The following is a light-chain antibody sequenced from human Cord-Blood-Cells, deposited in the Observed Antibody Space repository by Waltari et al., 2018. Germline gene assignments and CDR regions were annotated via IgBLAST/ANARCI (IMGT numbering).Light chain of an antibody. Sequence: SYELTQPSSVSVSPGQTARITCSGDVLAKKYARWFQQKPGQAPVLVIYKDSERPSGSPERFSGSSSGTTVTLTIGGAQVEDEADYYCYSAADNNLVFGTGTKVTVL. J-gene: IGLJ1*01. CDR1: VLAKKY. V-gene: IGLV3-27*01. CDR2: KDS. CDR3: YSAADNNLV.